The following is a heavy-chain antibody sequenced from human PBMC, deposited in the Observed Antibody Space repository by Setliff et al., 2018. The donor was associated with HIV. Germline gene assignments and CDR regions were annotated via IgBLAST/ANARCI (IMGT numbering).Heavy chain of an antibody. D-gene: IGHD1-1*01. J-gene: IGHJ4*02. CDR2: IYYSGST. CDR1: GGSIYGSDYY. V-gene: IGHV4-39*01. CDR3: ARQGQLGSE. Sequence: PSETLSLTCTVSGGSIYGSDYYWGWIRQPPGKGLESIGSIYYSGSTYYKPSLKSRVTISVDTSKNQFSLKLSSVTAADTAVYYCARQGQLGSEWGQGTLVTVPQ.